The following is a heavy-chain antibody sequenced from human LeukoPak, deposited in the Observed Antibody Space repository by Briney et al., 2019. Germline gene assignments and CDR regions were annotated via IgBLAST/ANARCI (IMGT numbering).Heavy chain of an antibody. CDR1: GFTFSDYY. CDR3: ARDRHVPGLYYYYMDV. Sequence: PGGSLRLSCAASGFTFSDYYMSWIRQAPGKGLEWVSYISVSGSTIYYADSVKGRFTISRDNAKNSLYLQMNSLRPEDTAVYFCARDRHVPGLYYYYMDVWGKGTTVTVSS. J-gene: IGHJ6*03. CDR2: ISVSGSTI. D-gene: IGHD6-6*01. V-gene: IGHV3-11*04.